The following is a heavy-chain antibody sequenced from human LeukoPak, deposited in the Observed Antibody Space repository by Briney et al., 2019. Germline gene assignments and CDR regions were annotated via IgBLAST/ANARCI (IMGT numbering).Heavy chain of an antibody. CDR1: GGSISSGGYY. Sequence: SETLSLTCTVSGGSISSGGYYWSWIRQHPGKGLEWIGYIYYSGNTYYNPSLKSRVTISVDTSRNQFSLKLSSVTAADTAVYYCARDHNCSGGSCYDNWFDPWGQGTLVTVSS. CDR3: ARDHNCSGGSCYDNWFDP. V-gene: IGHV4-31*03. D-gene: IGHD2-15*01. CDR2: IYYSGNT. J-gene: IGHJ5*02.